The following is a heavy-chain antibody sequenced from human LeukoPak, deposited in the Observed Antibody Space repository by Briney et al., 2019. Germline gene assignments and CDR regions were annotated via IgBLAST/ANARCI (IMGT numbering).Heavy chain of an antibody. Sequence: SETLSLTCTVSGGSISSYYWSWIRQPPGKGLEWIGYIYYSGSTNYNPSLKSRVTISVDTSKNQFSLKLSSVTAADTAVYYCARQTYYYDSSGYYWDGFDYWGQGTLVTVSS. J-gene: IGHJ4*02. D-gene: IGHD3-22*01. V-gene: IGHV4-59*08. CDR2: IYYSGST. CDR3: ARQTYYYDSSGYYWDGFDY. CDR1: GGSISSYY.